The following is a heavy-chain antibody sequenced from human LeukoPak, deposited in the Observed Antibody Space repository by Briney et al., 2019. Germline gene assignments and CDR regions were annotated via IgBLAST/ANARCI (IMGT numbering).Heavy chain of an antibody. CDR2: ISSSGSTI. V-gene: IGHV3-11*04. Sequence: GGSLRLSCAASGFTFSDYYMSWIRQAPGKGLEWVSYISSSGSTIYYADSVKGRFTISRDNSKNTLYLQMNSLRAEDTAVYYCTTEGYYDSSGYPFDYWGQGTLVTVSS. D-gene: IGHD3-22*01. CDR1: GFTFSDYY. CDR3: TTEGYYDSSGYPFDY. J-gene: IGHJ4*02.